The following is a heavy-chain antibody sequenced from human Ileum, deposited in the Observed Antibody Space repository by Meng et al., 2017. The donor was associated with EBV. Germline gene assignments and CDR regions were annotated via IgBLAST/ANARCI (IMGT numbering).Heavy chain of an antibody. CDR2: LYFSGST. Sequence: QMQPHESGPGRVKPSETLSLTCTVSGCSISSSDYYWGWIRQPPGKGLEWIGSLYFSGSTYSNPSLESRVTISVDTSNNQFSLKLSSVTAADTAVYYCARRGYSSGWYAYDYWGQGTLVTVSS. D-gene: IGHD6-19*01. J-gene: IGHJ4*02. CDR1: GCSISSSDYY. V-gene: IGHV4-39*01. CDR3: ARRGYSSGWYAYDY.